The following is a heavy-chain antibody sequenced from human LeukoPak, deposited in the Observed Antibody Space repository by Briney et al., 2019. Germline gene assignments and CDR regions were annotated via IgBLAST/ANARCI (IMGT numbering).Heavy chain of an antibody. CDR1: GYTLTESS. V-gene: IGHV1-24*01. J-gene: IGHJ4*02. CDR3: VTDIRSGWRNY. CDR2: FDPEDGEA. D-gene: IGHD6-19*01. Sequence: GASVKVSCKVSGYTLTESSVHWVRQPPGKGLEWMGGFDPEDGEAIYAPKIQGRVTMTEDTSTDTAYLEVRSLRSDDTAVYYCVTDIRSGWRNYWGQGTLITVSS.